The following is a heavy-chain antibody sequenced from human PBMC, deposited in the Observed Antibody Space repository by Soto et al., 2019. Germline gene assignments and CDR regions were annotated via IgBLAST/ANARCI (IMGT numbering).Heavy chain of an antibody. Sequence: SETLSLTCAVSGGSISSGDYSWSWIRQPPGKGLEWIGYIYHSGSTYYNPSLKSRDTISVDRSKNQFSLKLSSVTAADTAVYYCARDRGYGDHHYFDYWGQGTLVTVSS. CDR2: IYHSGST. J-gene: IGHJ4*02. CDR3: ARDRGYGDHHYFDY. V-gene: IGHV4-30-2*01. CDR1: GGSISSGDYS. D-gene: IGHD4-17*01.